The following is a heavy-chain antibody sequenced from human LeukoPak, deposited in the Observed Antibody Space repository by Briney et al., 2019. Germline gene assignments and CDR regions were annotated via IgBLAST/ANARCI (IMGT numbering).Heavy chain of an antibody. CDR1: GFTYSSYR. D-gene: IGHD3-3*01. CDR2: IRQDGSEK. CDR3: ARDLTYYDFWSGDIFGGEYYFDY. Sequence: GGSLRLSCAASGFTYSSYRMSWVRPAPGKGLEWVAHIRQDGSEKYYVDSVKGRFTISRDNAKNSLYLQMNSLRAEDTAVYYCARDLTYYDFWSGDIFGGEYYFDYWGQGTLVTVSS. J-gene: IGHJ4*02. V-gene: IGHV3-7*01.